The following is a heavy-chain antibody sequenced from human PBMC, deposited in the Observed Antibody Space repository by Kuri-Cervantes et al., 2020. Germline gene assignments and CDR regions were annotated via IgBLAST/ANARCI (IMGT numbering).Heavy chain of an antibody. CDR2: ISYDGSNK. J-gene: IGHJ4*02. D-gene: IGHD1-7*01. Sequence: GESLKISCAASGFTFSSYAMHWVRQAPGKGLEWVAVISYDGSNKYYADSVKGRLTISRDNSKNTLFLQMNSLRAEDTALYYCARGANWHFNPHFDYWGQETLVTVSS. CDR3: ARGANWHFNPHFDY. CDR1: GFTFSSYA. V-gene: IGHV3-30*07.